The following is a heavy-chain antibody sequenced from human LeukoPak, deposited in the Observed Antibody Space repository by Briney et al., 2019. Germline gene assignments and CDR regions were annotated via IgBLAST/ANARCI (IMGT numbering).Heavy chain of an antibody. CDR2: IYYSGNT. Sequence: SETLSLTCTVSGGSFSGYYWSWIRQPPGKGLEWIGSIYYSGNTNYNPSLKSRVAISLATSKNQFSLTLSSVTAADTAVYYCARHFDAFDIWGPGTMVTVSS. CDR3: ARHFDAFDI. V-gene: IGHV4-59*08. CDR1: GGSFSGYY. J-gene: IGHJ3*02.